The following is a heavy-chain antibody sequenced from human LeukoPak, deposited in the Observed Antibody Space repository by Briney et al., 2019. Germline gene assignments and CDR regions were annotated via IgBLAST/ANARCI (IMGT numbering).Heavy chain of an antibody. CDR3: ARGSPGGSYYNY. V-gene: IGHV4-34*01. J-gene: IGHJ4*02. Sequence: SETLSLTCAVYGGSFSGYYWSWIRQPPGKGLEWIGEINHSGSTNYNPSLKSRVTISVNTSKNQFSLKLSSVTAADTAVYYCARGSPGGSYYNYWGQGTLVTVSS. D-gene: IGHD1-26*01. CDR2: INHSGST. CDR1: GGSFSGYY.